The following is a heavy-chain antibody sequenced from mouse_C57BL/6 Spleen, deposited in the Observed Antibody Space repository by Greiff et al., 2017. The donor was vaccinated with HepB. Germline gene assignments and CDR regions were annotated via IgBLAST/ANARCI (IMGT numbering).Heavy chain of an antibody. D-gene: IGHD3-2*02. CDR1: GYTFTSYW. V-gene: IGHV1-74*01. CDR3: AIEGAQAAGFAY. CDR2: IHPSDSDT. J-gene: IGHJ3*01. Sequence: QVQLQQPGAELVKPGASVKVSCKASGYTFTSYWMHWVKQRPCQGLEWIGRIHPSDSDTNYNQKFKGKATSTVYKSSSTAYMQLSSLTSEDAAVYYCAIEGAQAAGFAYWGQGTLVTVSA.